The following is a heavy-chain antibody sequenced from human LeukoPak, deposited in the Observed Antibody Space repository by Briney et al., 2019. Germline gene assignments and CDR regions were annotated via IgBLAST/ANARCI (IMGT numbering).Heavy chain of an antibody. CDR2: IYYSGST. CDR1: GGSISSYY. Sequence: SETLSLTCTVSGGSISSYYWSWIRQPPGKGLEWIGHIYYSGSTNYNPSLRSRVTISIDTSKNQFSLKLSSVTAADTAVYYCARKNLRYYYGMDVWGQGTTVTVSS. V-gene: IGHV4-59*12. D-gene: IGHD4-17*01. CDR3: ARKNLRYYYGMDV. J-gene: IGHJ6*02.